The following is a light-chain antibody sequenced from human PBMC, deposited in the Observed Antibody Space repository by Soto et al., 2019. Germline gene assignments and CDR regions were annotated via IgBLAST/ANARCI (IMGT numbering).Light chain of an antibody. CDR2: GAS. Sequence: EIVMTQSPATLSVSPGERATLSCRASQSVSSNLAWYQQKPGQAPRLLIYGASTRAAGISTRFSGSGSGTEFTLIISSLQSEDFAVYYCQQYNNWPRTFGQGTKVEIK. CDR1: QSVSSN. V-gene: IGKV3-15*01. CDR3: QQYNNWPRT. J-gene: IGKJ1*01.